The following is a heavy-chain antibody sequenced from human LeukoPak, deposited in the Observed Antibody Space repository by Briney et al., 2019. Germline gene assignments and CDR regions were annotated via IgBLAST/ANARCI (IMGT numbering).Heavy chain of an antibody. V-gene: IGHV3-21*01. Sequence: GGSLRLSCAASGFTFSSYNMNWVRQAPGKGLEWVSSISSGSNYIYYADSLKGRFTISRDNAKNSLFLQMNSLRAEDTAVYYCARDVVRTGHMDVWGKGTTVTVSS. D-gene: IGHD4-23*01. J-gene: IGHJ6*03. CDR2: ISSGSNYI. CDR1: GFTFSSYN. CDR3: ARDVVRTGHMDV.